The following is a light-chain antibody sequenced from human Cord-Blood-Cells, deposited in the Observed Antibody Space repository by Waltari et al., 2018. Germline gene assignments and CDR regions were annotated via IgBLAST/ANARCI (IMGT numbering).Light chain of an antibody. J-gene: IGLJ3*02. CDR2: DVS. V-gene: IGLV2-8*01. CDR1: SSDVGGYNY. Sequence: QSALTLPPSASGSPGQSVTIPCTGTSSDVGGYNYVSWYQQHPGKAPKLMIYDVSKRPSGVPDRFSGSKSGNTASLTVSGLQAEDEADYYCSSYAGSNNWVFGGGTKLTVL. CDR3: SSYAGSNNWV.